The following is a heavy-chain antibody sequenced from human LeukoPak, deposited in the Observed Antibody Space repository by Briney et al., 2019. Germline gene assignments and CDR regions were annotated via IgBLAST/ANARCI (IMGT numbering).Heavy chain of an antibody. V-gene: IGHV3-48*03. CDR1: GFTFSSYE. Sequence: PGGSLRPSCAASGFTFSSYEMNWVRQAPGKGLEWVSYISSSGSTIYYADSVKGRFTISRDNAKNSLYLQMNSLRAEDTAVYFCSRAEYSPGYYSYDYYYMDVWGKGTTVTVSS. D-gene: IGHD6-6*01. CDR2: ISSSGSTI. CDR3: SRAEYSPGYYSYDYYYMDV. J-gene: IGHJ6*03.